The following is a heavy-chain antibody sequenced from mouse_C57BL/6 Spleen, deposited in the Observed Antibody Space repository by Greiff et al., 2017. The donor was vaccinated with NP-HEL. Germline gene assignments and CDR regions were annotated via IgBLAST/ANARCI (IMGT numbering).Heavy chain of an antibody. V-gene: IGHV1-64*01. Sequence: QVQLQQPGAELVKPGASVKLSCKASGYTFTSYWMHWVKQRPGQGLEWIGMIHPNSGSTNYNEKFKSKATLTVDKSSSTAYMQLSSLTSEDSAVYYCARSGGSRLYYAMDYWGQGTSVTVSS. CDR2: IHPNSGST. CDR3: ARSGGSRLYYAMDY. CDR1: GYTFTSYW. J-gene: IGHJ4*01. D-gene: IGHD1-1*01.